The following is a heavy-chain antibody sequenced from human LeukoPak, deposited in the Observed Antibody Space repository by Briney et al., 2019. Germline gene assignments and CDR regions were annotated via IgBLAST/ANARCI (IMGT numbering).Heavy chain of an antibody. CDR3: ASYSSSSSGVWAFDY. D-gene: IGHD6-6*01. J-gene: IGHJ4*02. CDR1: GGSISSSSYY. V-gene: IGHV4-39*01. CDR2: IYYSGST. Sequence: SETLSLTCTVSGGSISSSSYYWSWIRQPPGKGLEWIGSIYYSGSTYYNPSLKSRVTISVDTYQKQFSLKLSSVTAADTAVYYCASYSSSSSGVWAFDYWGQGTLVTVSS.